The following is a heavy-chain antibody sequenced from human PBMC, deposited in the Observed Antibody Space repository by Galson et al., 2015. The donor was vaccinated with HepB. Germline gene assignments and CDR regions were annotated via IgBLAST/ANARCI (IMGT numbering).Heavy chain of an antibody. CDR1: GFTFSDYY. J-gene: IGHJ4*02. CDR3: ARDRRVVTAILDY. Sequence: SLRLSCAASGFTFSDYYMSWIRQAPGKGLEWVSYISSSSSYTNYADSVKGRFTISRDNAKNSLYLQMNSLRAEDTAVYYCARDRRVVTAILDYWGQGTLVTVSS. CDR2: ISSSSSYT. D-gene: IGHD2-21*02. V-gene: IGHV3-11*05.